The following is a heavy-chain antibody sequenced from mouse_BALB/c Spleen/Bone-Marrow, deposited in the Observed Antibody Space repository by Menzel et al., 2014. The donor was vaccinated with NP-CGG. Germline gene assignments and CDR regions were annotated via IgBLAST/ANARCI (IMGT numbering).Heavy chain of an antibody. Sequence: VQLQESGPGLVAPSQSLSITRTVSGFSLSSYGVHWVSQPPGKGLEWLGVIWAGGSTNYNSALMSRLSISKDKSKSQVFLKMNSLQTDDTAMYYCARADVYYRNFDVWGAGTTVTVSS. D-gene: IGHD2-3*01. CDR3: ARADVYYRNFDV. J-gene: IGHJ1*01. CDR2: IWAGGST. CDR1: GFSLSSYG. V-gene: IGHV2-9*02.